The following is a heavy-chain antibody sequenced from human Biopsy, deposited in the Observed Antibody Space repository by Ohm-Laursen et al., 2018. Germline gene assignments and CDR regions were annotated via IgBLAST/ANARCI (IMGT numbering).Heavy chain of an antibody. CDR1: GYTFTSYD. CDR3: GRAVRNQLLTDP. CDR2: LNPVSGNS. Sequence: ASVKVSCNASGYTFTSYDITWVRQASGQGPEWIGWLNPVSGNSNFGQRFRGRVTVTSDTSISTAYMELSGLTSDDTATYYCGRAVRNQLLTDPWGQGTLVTVTS. V-gene: IGHV1-8*01. D-gene: IGHD1-7*01. J-gene: IGHJ5*02.